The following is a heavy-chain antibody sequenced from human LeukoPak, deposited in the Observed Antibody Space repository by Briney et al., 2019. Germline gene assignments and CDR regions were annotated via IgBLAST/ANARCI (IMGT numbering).Heavy chain of an antibody. V-gene: IGHV4-30-2*01. Sequence: PSETLSLTCGVSGGSISSGAYSWSRIRQPPGKGLEWIGYIYHFGGTYYNPSLKSRVTISLDGSKNQFSLRLTSVTAADAAVYYCAGGPHEGVNWNYLDYWGQGTLVTVSS. D-gene: IGHD1-1*01. CDR3: AGGPHEGVNWNYLDY. J-gene: IGHJ4*02. CDR1: GGSISSGAYS. CDR2: IYHFGGT.